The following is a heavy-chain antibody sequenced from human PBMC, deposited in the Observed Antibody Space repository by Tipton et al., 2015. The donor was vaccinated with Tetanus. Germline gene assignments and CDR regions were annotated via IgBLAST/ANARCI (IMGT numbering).Heavy chain of an antibody. CDR2: ISYDGSNK. D-gene: IGHD4-23*01. CDR1: GFTFSSYG. J-gene: IGHJ4*02. Sequence: SLRLSCAASGFTFSSYGMHWVRQAPGKGLEWVAVISYDGSNKYYADSVKGRFTISRDSSKNTLYLQMNSLRAEDTAVYYCAKGRRDYGGNLITDWGQGTLVTVSS. V-gene: IGHV3-30*18. CDR3: AKGRRDYGGNLITD.